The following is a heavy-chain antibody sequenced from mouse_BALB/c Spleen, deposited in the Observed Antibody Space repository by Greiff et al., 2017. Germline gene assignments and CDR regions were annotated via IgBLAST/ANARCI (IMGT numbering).Heavy chain of an antibody. CDR1: GYNFTSYW. J-gene: IGHJ4*01. CDR3: ARCAMDY. Sequence: VQLQQPGAELVKPGTSVKLSCKASGYNFTSYWINWVKLRPGQGLEWIGDIYPGSGSTNYNEKFKSKATLTVDTSSSTAYMQLSSLASEDSALYDCARCAMDYWGQGTSVTVSS. CDR2: IYPGSGST. V-gene: IGHV1-55*01.